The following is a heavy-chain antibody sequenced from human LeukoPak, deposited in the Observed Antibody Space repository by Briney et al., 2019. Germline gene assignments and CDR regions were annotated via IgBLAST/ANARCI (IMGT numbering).Heavy chain of an antibody. D-gene: IGHD6-13*01. CDR2: ISSSSSYI. V-gene: IGHV3-21*01. J-gene: IGHJ5*02. CDR1: GFTFSSYG. Sequence: GGSLRLSCAASGFTFSSYGMHWVRQAPGKGLEWVSSISSSSSYIYYADSVKGRFTISRDNAKNSLYLQMNSLRAEDTAVYYCARDGRFAAAGANWFDPWGQGTLVTVSS. CDR3: ARDGRFAAAGANWFDP.